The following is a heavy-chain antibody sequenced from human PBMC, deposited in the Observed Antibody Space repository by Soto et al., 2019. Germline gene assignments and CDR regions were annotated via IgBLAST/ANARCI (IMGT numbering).Heavy chain of an antibody. J-gene: IGHJ4*02. Sequence: PGGSLRLSCAASGFTFSIYGMTWVRQAPGKGLEWVSAISGSGGSTYYADSVKGRFTISRDNSNNTLYLQMNSLRVEDTAVYYCATRAQQCWGQGTLVTVSS. CDR3: ATRAQQC. D-gene: IGHD6-19*01. CDR2: ISGSGGST. CDR1: GFTFSIYG. V-gene: IGHV3-23*01.